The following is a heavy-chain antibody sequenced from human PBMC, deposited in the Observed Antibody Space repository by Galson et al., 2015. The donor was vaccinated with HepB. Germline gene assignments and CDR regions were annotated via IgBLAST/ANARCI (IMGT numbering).Heavy chain of an antibody. CDR2: IDSSATTI. Sequence: SLRLSCAVSGFTFSDYYMSWIRQAPGKGLEWLSYIDSSATTIYYADSVKGRFTISRDNAKNSLYLQMNSLRDEDTAVYYCARGPKRITVFGVVTENGMDVWGQGTTVTVSS. J-gene: IGHJ6*02. D-gene: IGHD3-3*01. CDR1: GFTFSDYY. V-gene: IGHV3-11*01. CDR3: ARGPKRITVFGVVTENGMDV.